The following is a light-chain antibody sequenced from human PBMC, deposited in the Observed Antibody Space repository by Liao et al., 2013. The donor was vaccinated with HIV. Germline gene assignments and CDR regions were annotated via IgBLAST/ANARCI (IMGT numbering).Light chain of an antibody. Sequence: SYVLTQTPSVSVAPGKTATVTCGGSNIGSKSVHWYQQKPGQAPLLVIYYDRDRPSGIPERFSGSNSGHTATLNISRVEAGDEADYYCQVWDSNRDLVLFGGGTKLAVL. CDR2: YDR. V-gene: IGLV3-21*01. J-gene: IGLJ2*01. CDR1: NIGSKS. CDR3: QVWDSNRDLVL.